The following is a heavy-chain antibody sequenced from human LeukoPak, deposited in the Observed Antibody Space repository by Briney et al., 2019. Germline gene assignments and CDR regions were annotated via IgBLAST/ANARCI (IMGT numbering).Heavy chain of an antibody. CDR1: GFTFTSSA. V-gene: IGHV1-58*02. D-gene: IGHD4-17*01. CDR2: IVVGSGNT. J-gene: IGHJ4*02. CDR3: ASEGPGDLAY. Sequence: GASVKVSCKASGFTFTSSAMQWVRQARGQRLEWIGWIVVGSGNTNYAQKFQGRVIMTRDTSISTAYMELLRSDDTAVYYCASEGPGDLAYWGQGTLVTVSS.